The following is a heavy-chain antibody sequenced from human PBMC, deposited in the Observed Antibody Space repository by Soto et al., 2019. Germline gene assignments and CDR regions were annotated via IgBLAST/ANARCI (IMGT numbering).Heavy chain of an antibody. D-gene: IGHD2-2*01. CDR1: GFTFSNAW. V-gene: IGHV3-15*01. J-gene: IGHJ6*02. CDR2: IKSKTDGGTT. Sequence: KPGGSLRLSCAASGFTFSNAWMSWVRQAPGKGLEWVGRIKSKTDGGTTGYAAPVKGRFTISRDDSKNTLYLQMNSLKTEDTAVYYCTTDGGIVVVPARYYYYGMDVWGQGTTVTVSS. CDR3: TTDGGIVVVPARYYYYGMDV.